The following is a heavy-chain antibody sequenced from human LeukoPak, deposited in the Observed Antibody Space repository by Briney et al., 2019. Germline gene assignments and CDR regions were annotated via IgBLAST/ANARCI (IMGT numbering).Heavy chain of an antibody. Sequence: SETLSLTCAVYGGSFSGYYWSWIRQPPGKGLEWIGEINHSGSTNYNPSLKSRVTISVDTSKNQFSLKLSSVTAADTAVYYCATAPQYYGSGSRTDNWFDPWGQGTLVTVSS. D-gene: IGHD3-10*01. CDR1: GGSFSGYY. V-gene: IGHV4-34*01. CDR2: INHSGST. J-gene: IGHJ5*02. CDR3: ATAPQYYGSGSRTDNWFDP.